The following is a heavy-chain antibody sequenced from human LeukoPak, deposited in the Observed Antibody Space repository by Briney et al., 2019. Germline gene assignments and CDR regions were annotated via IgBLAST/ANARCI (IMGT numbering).Heavy chain of an antibody. V-gene: IGHV3-23*01. CDR2: IRDGGSST. D-gene: IGHD1-26*01. CDR1: GFTFSSYA. J-gene: IGHJ4*02. CDR3: AKYGPQDSGSSHFDY. Sequence: GGALRLSCAASGFTFSSYAMSWVRQAPGKGLEWVSAIRDGGSSTHYADSVKGRFTTSRDNSKNTLFLQMNSLRAEDTAIYYCAKYGPQDSGSSHFDYWGQGALVTVSS.